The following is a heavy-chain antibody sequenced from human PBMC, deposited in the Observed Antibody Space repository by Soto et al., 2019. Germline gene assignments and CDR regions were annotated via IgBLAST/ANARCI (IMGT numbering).Heavy chain of an antibody. Sequence: QVQLVQSGAEVKKPGSSVKVSCKASGDTFSFYTINWVRQAPGQGLQWVGRTIPVLGLSNHEQKFQDRVTXTXDXXTATANMILSSLRSDDTAVYYCATSYGSGSRAFDYWGQGTLVTVSS. V-gene: IGHV1-69*02. CDR2: TIPVLGLS. J-gene: IGHJ4*02. CDR3: ATSYGSGSRAFDY. D-gene: IGHD3-10*01. CDR1: GDTFSFYT.